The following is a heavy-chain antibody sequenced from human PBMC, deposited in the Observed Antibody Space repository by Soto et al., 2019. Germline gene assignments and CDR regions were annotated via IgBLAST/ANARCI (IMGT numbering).Heavy chain of an antibody. J-gene: IGHJ3*02. V-gene: IGHV1-69*13. CDR3: ARDLKFYDSSGPDDFDI. CDR1: GGTFSSYA. D-gene: IGHD3-22*01. Sequence: SVKVSCKASGGTFSSYAISWVRQAPGQGLEWMGGIIPIFGTANYAQKFQGRVTITADESTSTAYMELSSLRSEDTAVYYCARDLKFYDSSGPDDFDIWGQGTMGTVS. CDR2: IIPIFGTA.